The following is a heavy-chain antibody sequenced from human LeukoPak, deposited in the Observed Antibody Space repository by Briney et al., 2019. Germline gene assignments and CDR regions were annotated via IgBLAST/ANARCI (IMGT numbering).Heavy chain of an antibody. CDR1: AFTFSRNY. CDR3: TRDQMNY. V-gene: IGHV3-53*01. Sequence: GGSLRLSCTASAFTFSRNYMLWVRQAPGKGLEWVSLICSNGDTHYADSVKGRFTISRDTSKNTVSLQMNSLRVEDTAMYYCTRDQMNYWGQGTLVTVSS. D-gene: IGHD5-24*01. CDR2: ICSNGDT. J-gene: IGHJ4*02.